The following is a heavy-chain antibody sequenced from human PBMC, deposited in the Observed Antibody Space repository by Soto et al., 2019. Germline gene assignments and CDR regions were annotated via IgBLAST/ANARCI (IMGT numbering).Heavy chain of an antibody. J-gene: IGHJ4*02. V-gene: IGHV1-18*01. CDR1: GYTFASYA. Sequence: ASVEVSCKASGYTFASYAISWMRQAPGQGLEWMGWISAYNGNTNYAQKLQGRVTMTTDTSTSTAYMELRSLRSDDTAVYYCARDPPPPDYWGQGTLVTSPQ. CDR2: ISAYNGNT. CDR3: ARDPPPPDY.